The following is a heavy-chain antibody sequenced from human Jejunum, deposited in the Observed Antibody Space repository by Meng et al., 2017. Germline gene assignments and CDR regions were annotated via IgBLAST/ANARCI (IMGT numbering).Heavy chain of an antibody. Sequence: GGPLRLSCAASGFTFSDFLMAWVRQAPGKGLEWVASIKQDGREEYYVDSVKGRVTISRDNAKNSLSLQMNSLRVEDTAVYYCARGTYTSNWYAYWGQGTLVTVSS. CDR3: ARGTYTSNWYAY. CDR2: IKQDGREE. J-gene: IGHJ4*02. D-gene: IGHD6-13*01. V-gene: IGHV3-7*01. CDR1: GFTFSDFL.